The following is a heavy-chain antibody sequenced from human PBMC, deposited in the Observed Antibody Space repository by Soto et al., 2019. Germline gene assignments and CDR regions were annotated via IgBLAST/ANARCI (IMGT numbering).Heavy chain of an antibody. V-gene: IGHV1-2*02. D-gene: IGHD6-6*01. CDR1: GYTFTGYY. CDR2: INPNSGGT. CDR3: ASAEVAARPPYFDY. J-gene: IGHJ4*02. Sequence: GASVKVSCKASGYTFTGYYMHWVRQAPGQGLEWMGWINPNSGGTNYAQKFQGRVTMTRDTSISTAYMELSRLRSDDTAVYYCASAEVAARPPYFDYWGQGTLVTVSS.